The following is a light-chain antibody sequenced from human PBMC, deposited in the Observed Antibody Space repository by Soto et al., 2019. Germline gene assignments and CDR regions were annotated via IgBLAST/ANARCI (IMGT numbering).Light chain of an antibody. CDR3: QQYDIAPFT. CDR2: TTS. V-gene: IGKV1-39*01. CDR1: QTISLY. J-gene: IGKJ4*01. Sequence: DVQMTQSPSSLSASLGDRVTITCRASQTISLYLNWYQQKPGKAPKLLIATTSYLQNGVPSRFSGSRSGTDFSLTISSLQPEDFATYYCQQYDIAPFTFGGGTKVDIK.